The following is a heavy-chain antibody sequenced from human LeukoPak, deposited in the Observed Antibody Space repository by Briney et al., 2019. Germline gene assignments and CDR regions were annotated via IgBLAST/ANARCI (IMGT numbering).Heavy chain of an antibody. V-gene: IGHV4-59*01. Sequence: SETLSLTCTVSGGYISSYYWSWIRQPLGKGLEWIGYIYYSGSTNYNPSLKSRVIISVDTSKNQCSLNLSSVTAADTAVYYCASLGYTSGSDHFDHWGQGTLVTVSS. CDR1: GGYISSYY. D-gene: IGHD6-19*01. J-gene: IGHJ4*02. CDR3: ASLGYTSGSDHFDH. CDR2: IYYSGST.